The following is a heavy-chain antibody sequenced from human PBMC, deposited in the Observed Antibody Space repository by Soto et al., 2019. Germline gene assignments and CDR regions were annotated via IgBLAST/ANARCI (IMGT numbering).Heavy chain of an antibody. V-gene: IGHV3-30-3*01. CDR1: GFTFSNYA. D-gene: IGHD2-2*01. CDR2: ISYDGSNK. CDR3: ARDFNIVVIPAAPQDYYYGMDV. J-gene: IGHJ6*02. Sequence: GGSLRLSCVASGFTFSNYAMHWVRQAPGKGLEWVAVISYDGSNKYYADSVKGRFTISRDHSKNTLYLQMNSLRVEDTAVYYCARDFNIVVIPAAPQDYYYGMDVWGQGTTVTVSS.